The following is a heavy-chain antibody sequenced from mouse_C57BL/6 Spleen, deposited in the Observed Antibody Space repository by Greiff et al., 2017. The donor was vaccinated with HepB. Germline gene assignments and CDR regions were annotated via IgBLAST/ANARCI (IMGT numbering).Heavy chain of an antibody. CDR1: GYTFTSYT. V-gene: IGHV1-4*01. Sequence: QVQLQQSGAELARPGASVKMSCKASGYTFTSYTMHWVKQRPGQGLEWIGYINPSSGYTKYNQKFKDKATLTADKSSSTAYMQLSSLTSEDSSVYYCARTSNYWFAYWGQGTLVTVSA. CDR3: ARTSNYWFAY. J-gene: IGHJ3*01. CDR2: INPSSGYT. D-gene: IGHD2-5*01.